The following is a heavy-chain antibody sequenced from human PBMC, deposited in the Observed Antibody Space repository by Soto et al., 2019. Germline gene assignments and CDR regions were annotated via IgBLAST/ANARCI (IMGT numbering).Heavy chain of an antibody. V-gene: IGHV3-23*01. CDR1: GFTFRSYA. Sequence: GGSLRLSCASSGFTFRSYAMSLVRQAPGKGLEWVSSVSGGDGSTYYADSVKGRFTISRDHSKDTLNLQMNSLRAEDTAIYYCALRIFDYYDYWGQGTLVTVSS. J-gene: IGHJ4*02. CDR2: VSGGDGST. CDR3: ALRIFDYYDY.